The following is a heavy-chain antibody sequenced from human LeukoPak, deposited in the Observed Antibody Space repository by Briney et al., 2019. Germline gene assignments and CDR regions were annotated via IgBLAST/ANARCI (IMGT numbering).Heavy chain of an antibody. Sequence: ASVKVSCKASGYTFTGYYMHWVRQAPGQGLEWMGIINPSGGSTSYAQKFQGRVTMTRDMSTSTVYMELSSLRSEDTALYYCAREGTYYYDSSGYLTSTLYYYMDVWGKGTTVTVSS. D-gene: IGHD3-22*01. CDR2: INPSGGST. CDR1: GYTFTGYY. CDR3: AREGTYYYDSSGYLTSTLYYYMDV. J-gene: IGHJ6*03. V-gene: IGHV1-46*01.